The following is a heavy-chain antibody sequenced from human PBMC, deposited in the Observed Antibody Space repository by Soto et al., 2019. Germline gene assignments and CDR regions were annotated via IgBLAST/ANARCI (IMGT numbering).Heavy chain of an antibody. J-gene: IGHJ4*02. Sequence: EVQVVESGGGLVKPGGSLRLSCAASGFSFNNAWMTWVRQAPGKGLEWVGRIKSNPDGGTTDYAASVKGRFTISRDDSKNTLYLQMTSLKNEDAAVYYCPTGVTQYYDSSGCALNYWGQGDLVTVSS. CDR1: GFSFNNAW. CDR2: IKSNPDGGTT. V-gene: IGHV3-15*07. D-gene: IGHD3-22*01. CDR3: PTGVTQYYDSSGCALNY.